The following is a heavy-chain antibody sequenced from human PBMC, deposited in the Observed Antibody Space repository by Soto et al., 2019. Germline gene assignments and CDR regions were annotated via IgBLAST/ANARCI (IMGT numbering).Heavy chain of an antibody. CDR1: GFTFINYA. Sequence: GGSLRLSCAASGFTFINYAMSWVRQAPGKGLEWVSGISGSGDSTYYADSVKGRFIISRDNSMNTLYLQMNSLRAEDTAVYYCAKDLDSSGYYRYFDYWGQGTLVTVSS. J-gene: IGHJ4*02. D-gene: IGHD3-22*01. V-gene: IGHV3-23*01. CDR2: ISGSGDST. CDR3: AKDLDSSGYYRYFDY.